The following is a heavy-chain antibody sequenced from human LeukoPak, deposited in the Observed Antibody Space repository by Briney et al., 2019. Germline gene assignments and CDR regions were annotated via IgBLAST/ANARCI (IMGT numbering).Heavy chain of an antibody. CDR1: GYRYSDYW. J-gene: IGHJ4*02. V-gene: IGHV5-51*01. CDR2: IYGGDSET. CDR3: ARTTTYSSGWYGAY. D-gene: IGHD6-19*01. Sequence: GESLKISCKGSGYRYSDYWIGWVRQMPGKGLEWMGIIYGGDSETRYSPPLQGQVTISADKSINTAYRQWSSLKASDTAMYYCARTTTYSSGWYGAYWGQGTLVTVSS.